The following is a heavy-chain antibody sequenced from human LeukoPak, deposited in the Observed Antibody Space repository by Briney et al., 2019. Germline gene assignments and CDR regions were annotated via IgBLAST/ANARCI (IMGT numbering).Heavy chain of an antibody. V-gene: IGHV4-30-4*01. CDR1: GGSISSGDYY. J-gene: IGHJ4*02. CDR3: ARNPRMTSSQMTTVDY. D-gene: IGHD4-17*01. CDR2: IYYSGST. Sequence: PSETLSLTCTVSGGSISSGDYYWSWIRQPPGKGLEWIGYIYYSGSTYYNPSLKSRVTISVDTSKNQFSLKLSSVTAADTAVYYCARNPRMTSSQMTTVDYWGQGTLVTVSS.